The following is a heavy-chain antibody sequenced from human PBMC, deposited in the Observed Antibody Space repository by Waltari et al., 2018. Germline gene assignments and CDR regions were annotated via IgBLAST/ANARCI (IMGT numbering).Heavy chain of an antibody. CDR3: ARDSGDYSNPALGY. CDR1: GYTFTSYG. CDR2: ISAYNGNT. Sequence: QVQLVQSGAEVKKPGASVKVSCKASGYTFTSYGISWVRQAPGQGLEWMGGISAYNGNTNYAQKHQGRVTMTTDTSTSTAYMELRSLRSDDTAGYYSARDSGDYSNPALGYWGQGTLVTVSS. V-gene: IGHV1-18*01. D-gene: IGHD4-4*01. J-gene: IGHJ4*02.